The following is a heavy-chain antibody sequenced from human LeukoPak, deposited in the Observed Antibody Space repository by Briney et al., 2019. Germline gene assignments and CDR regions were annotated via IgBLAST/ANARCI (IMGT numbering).Heavy chain of an antibody. V-gene: IGHV4-31*03. Sequence: PSETLSLTCTVSGGSISSGGYYWSWIRQHPGKGLEWIGYIYYSGSTYYNPSLKSRVTISVDTSKNQFSLKLSSVTAADTAVYYCARGRGSYSSSLDSWGQGTLVTVPS. D-gene: IGHD6-13*01. CDR1: GGSISSGGYY. CDR3: ARGRGSYSSSLDS. CDR2: IYYSGST. J-gene: IGHJ4*02.